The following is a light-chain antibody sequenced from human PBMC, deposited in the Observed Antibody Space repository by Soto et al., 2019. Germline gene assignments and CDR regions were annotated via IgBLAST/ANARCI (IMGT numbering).Light chain of an antibody. Sequence: DIQMTQSPAALCAGVGGRVTITCPASQSISRYLTSYQQQPGKAPKTLTYAASSMQSGLTSRFSGSGSATDFTLTIRSLQPEDFATYYCQQSYSTPTFGQGTKVDIK. CDR3: QQSYSTPT. CDR1: QSISRY. V-gene: IGKV1-39*01. J-gene: IGKJ1*01. CDR2: AAS.